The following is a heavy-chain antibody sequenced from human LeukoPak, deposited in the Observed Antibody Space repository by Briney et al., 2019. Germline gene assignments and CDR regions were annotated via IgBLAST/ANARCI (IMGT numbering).Heavy chain of an antibody. V-gene: IGHV3-23*01. CDR1: GFTLNNYA. J-gene: IGHJ3*02. CDR2: IRCSGDST. CDR3: ASHYDSHDAFDI. D-gene: IGHD3-3*01. Sequence: PGESLRHSCAASGFTLNNYAKSWVRQPPGKGLKWVSGIRCSGDSTYNADSVKRRFTISRDNSKNTLYLQMNSLRADDTAVYYCASHYDSHDAFDIWGQGTMVTVSS.